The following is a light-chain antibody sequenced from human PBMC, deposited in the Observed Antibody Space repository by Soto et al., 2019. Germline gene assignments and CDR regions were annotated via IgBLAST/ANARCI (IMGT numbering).Light chain of an antibody. CDR3: QQYVSAPWT. Sequence: EIVLTQSPGTLSLSPGERATLSCRASQSVRSNYLAWYQQKPGQAPRLLIYGASSRATGIPDRFSGSGSGTDFTLTISRLEHEDLAVYYCQQYVSAPWTFGQGTKVEIK. J-gene: IGKJ1*01. CDR1: QSVRSNY. V-gene: IGKV3-20*01. CDR2: GAS.